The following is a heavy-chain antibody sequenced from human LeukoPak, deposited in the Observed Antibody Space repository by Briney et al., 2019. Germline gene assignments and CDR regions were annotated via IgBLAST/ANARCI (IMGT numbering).Heavy chain of an antibody. V-gene: IGHV4-39*01. CDR1: GDSISSSRSY. D-gene: IGHD4/OR15-4a*01. CDR2: MHHTGST. J-gene: IGHJ2*01. CDR3: ALTIGGGYFDL. Sequence: SETLSLTCTVSGDSISSSRSYWGWIRQPPGKGPEWIGHMHHTGSTHYNPSLKSRVTIYLDTSKNQFSLKLSSVTAADTAVYHCALTIGGGYFDLWGRGTLVTVSS.